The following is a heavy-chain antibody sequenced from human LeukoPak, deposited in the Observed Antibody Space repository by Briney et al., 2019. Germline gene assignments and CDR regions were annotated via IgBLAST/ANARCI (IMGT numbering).Heavy chain of an antibody. D-gene: IGHD1-1*01. Sequence: GGSLRLSCAASGFTFSSYSMNWVRQAPGKGLDWVSSISSSSSYIYYADSVKGRFTISRDNAKNSLYLQMNSLRAEDTAVYYCARAETIQTYFDYWGQGTLVTVSS. CDR3: ARAETIQTYFDY. V-gene: IGHV3-21*01. CDR2: ISSSSSYI. CDR1: GFTFSSYS. J-gene: IGHJ4*02.